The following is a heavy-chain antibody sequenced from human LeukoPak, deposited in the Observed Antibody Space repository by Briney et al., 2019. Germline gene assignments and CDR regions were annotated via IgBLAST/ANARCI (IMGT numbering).Heavy chain of an antibody. V-gene: IGHV3-48*04. CDR1: GFTFSSYS. CDR2: ISSSSSTI. CDR3: ARGEPRTYYDTTGRDFDY. D-gene: IGHD3-22*01. J-gene: IGHJ4*02. Sequence: GGSLRLSCAASGFTFSSYSMNWVRQAPGKGLEWVSYISSSSSTIYYADSVKGRFTISRDNAKNSLYLQMNSLRAEDTAVYYCARGEPRTYYDTTGRDFDYWGQGTLVTVSS.